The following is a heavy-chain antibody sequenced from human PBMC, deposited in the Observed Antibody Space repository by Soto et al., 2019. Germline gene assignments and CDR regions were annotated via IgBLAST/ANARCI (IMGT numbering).Heavy chain of an antibody. CDR3: ARDASGTTSFLVS. D-gene: IGHD1-1*01. J-gene: IGHJ5*01. Sequence: VQLLESGGGLVQPGGSLRLSCAASGFTFSTYAMSWVRQAPGKGLEWVSAIGDSGHTTYYADSVKGRFTISRDNAKNTVFLQMNSLRVEDTAVYFCARDASGTTSFLVSWGQGTLVTVSS. V-gene: IGHV3-23*01. CDR2: IGDSGHTT. CDR1: GFTFSTYA.